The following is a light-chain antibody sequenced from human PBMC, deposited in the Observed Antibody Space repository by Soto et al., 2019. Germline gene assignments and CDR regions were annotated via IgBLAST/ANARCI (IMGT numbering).Light chain of an antibody. CDR2: KVN. J-gene: IGLJ2*01. CDR1: SSDVGSYDY. V-gene: IGLV2-11*01. Sequence: QSALIQPPSVSGSPGQSLTISCTGTSSDVGSYDYVSWSQQHPGTVPKPMIYKVNTLPSGVPDRFSGSKSGNTASVTISGLQPEDEADYLCCSSAASGTWVFGGGTKLTVL. CDR3: CSSAASGTWV.